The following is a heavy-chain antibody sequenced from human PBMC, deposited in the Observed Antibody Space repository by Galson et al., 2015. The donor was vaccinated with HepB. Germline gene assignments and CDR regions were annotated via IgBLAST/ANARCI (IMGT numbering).Heavy chain of an antibody. CDR3: SKDGSTLKWPHDN. CDR2: ISGDGAVT. D-gene: IGHD5/OR15-5a*01. J-gene: IGHJ4*02. V-gene: IGHV3-23*01. Sequence: SLRLSCAASGFTFGSYAMSWVRQSPGKGLEWVSVISGDGAVTYYADSVRGRFIISRDNSKNMLYLQMNSLRVEDTAVYYCSKDGSTLKWPHDNWGQGALVTVSS. CDR1: GFTFGSYA.